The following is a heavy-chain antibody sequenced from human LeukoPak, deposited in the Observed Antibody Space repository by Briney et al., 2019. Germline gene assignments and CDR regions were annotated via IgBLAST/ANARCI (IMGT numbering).Heavy chain of an antibody. CDR1: GFTFSSYW. CDR2: IKSDGSST. Sequence: GGSLRLSCAASGFTFSSYWMHWVRQAPGKGLVWVSRIKSDGSSTSYADSVKGRFTISRDNAKNTLYLQMNSLRAEDTAVYYCARDLAIVGATKDAFDIWGQGTMVTVSS. CDR3: ARDLAIVGATKDAFDI. D-gene: IGHD1-26*01. V-gene: IGHV3-74*01. J-gene: IGHJ3*02.